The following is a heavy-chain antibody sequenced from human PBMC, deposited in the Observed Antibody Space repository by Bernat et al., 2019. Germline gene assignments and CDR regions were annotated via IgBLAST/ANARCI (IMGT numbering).Heavy chain of an antibody. CDR1: GFTFSSYS. CDR3: ARDSSGWDGNYFDY. D-gene: IGHD6-19*01. V-gene: IGHV3-48*01. CDR2: ISSSSSTI. Sequence: EVQLVESGGGLVQPGGSLRLSCAASGFTFSSYSMNWVRQAPGKGLEWVSYISSSSSTIYYADSVKGRFTISRDNAKNSLYLQMNSLRAEDTAVYYCARDSSGWDGNYFDYWGQETLVTVSS. J-gene: IGHJ4*02.